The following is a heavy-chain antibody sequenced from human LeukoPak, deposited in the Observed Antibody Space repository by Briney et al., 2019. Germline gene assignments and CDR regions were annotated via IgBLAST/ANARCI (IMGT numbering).Heavy chain of an antibody. Sequence: GGSLRLSCAASGFTFSSYSMNWVRQAPGKGLEWVSGISWNSGSIGYADSVKGRFTISRDNAKNSLYLQMNSLRAEDTALYYCAKVTTELYYYYGMDVWGQGTTVTVSS. CDR1: GFTFSSYS. CDR3: AKVTTELYYYYGMDV. D-gene: IGHD4-11*01. CDR2: ISWNSGSI. V-gene: IGHV3-9*01. J-gene: IGHJ6*02.